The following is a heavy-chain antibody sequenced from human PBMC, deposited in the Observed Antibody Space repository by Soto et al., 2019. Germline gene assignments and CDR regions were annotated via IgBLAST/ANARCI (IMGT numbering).Heavy chain of an antibody. D-gene: IGHD3-10*01. J-gene: IGHJ4*02. V-gene: IGHV4-59*01. CDR2: IYYSGST. CDR3: ARGSEWCGGRLDY. Sequence: QVQLQESGPGLVKPSETLSLTCTVSGGSISSYYWSWIRQPPGKGLEWIGYIYYSGSTNYNPSLLRRVTISLDPTKHQFALTLSYVSAADTAVYYGARGSEWCGGRLDYWGQGTLVTVSS. CDR1: GGSISSYY.